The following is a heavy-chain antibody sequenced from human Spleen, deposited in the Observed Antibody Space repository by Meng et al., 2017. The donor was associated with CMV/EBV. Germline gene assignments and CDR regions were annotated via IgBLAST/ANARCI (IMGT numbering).Heavy chain of an antibody. J-gene: IGHJ6*02. V-gene: IGHV3-30-3*01. Sequence: GESLKISCAASGFTFSSFSSYAFHWVRQAPGKGLEWVALISYDGTNKYFADSVRGRFTISRDNSKSTLYLQMNSLRAEDTAVYYCARVYDILTGNYEGGFDYGMDVWGQGTTVTVSS. CDR1: GFTFSSFSSYA. CDR3: ARVYDILTGNYEGGFDYGMDV. D-gene: IGHD3-9*01. CDR2: ISYDGTNK.